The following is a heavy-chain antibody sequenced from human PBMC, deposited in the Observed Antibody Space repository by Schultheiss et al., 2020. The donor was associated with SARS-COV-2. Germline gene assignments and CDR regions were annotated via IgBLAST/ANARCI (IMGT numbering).Heavy chain of an antibody. CDR2: ISGSGGST. CDR1: GFTFDDYA. V-gene: IGHV3-23*01. CDR3: AKGGDEQWMVMDYYMDV. Sequence: GGSLRLSCAASGFTFDDYAMHWVRQAPGKGLEWVSGISGSGGSTYYADSVKGRFTISRDNSKNTLYLQMNSLRAEDTAVYYCAKGGDEQWMVMDYYMDVWGKGTTVTVSS. J-gene: IGHJ6*03. D-gene: IGHD6-19*01.